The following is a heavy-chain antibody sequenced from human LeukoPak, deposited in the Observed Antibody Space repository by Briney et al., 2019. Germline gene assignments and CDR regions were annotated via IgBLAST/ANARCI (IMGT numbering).Heavy chain of an antibody. Sequence: PGGSLRLSCAASGFTFSSYWMSWVRQAPGKGLEWVANIKQDGSEKYYVGSVKGRFTISRDNAKNSLYLQMNSLRAEDTAVYYCARDNYVLRYFDCMDVWGQGTTVTVSS. CDR2: IKQDGSEK. CDR3: ARDNYVLRYFDCMDV. CDR1: GFTFSSYW. J-gene: IGHJ6*02. D-gene: IGHD3-9*01. V-gene: IGHV3-7*01.